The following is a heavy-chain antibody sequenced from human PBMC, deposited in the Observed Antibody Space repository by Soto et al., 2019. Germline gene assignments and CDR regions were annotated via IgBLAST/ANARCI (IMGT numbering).Heavy chain of an antibody. J-gene: IGHJ3*02. CDR1: GYTFTSYG. CDR3: ARVPVDNYCSGGSCYSVAGAFDI. CDR2: ISAYNGNT. V-gene: IGHV1-18*01. D-gene: IGHD2-15*01. Sequence: QVQLVQSGAEVKNPGASVKVSCKASGYTFTSYGISWVRQAPGQGLERMGWISAYNGNTNYARKLQGRVTMTTDTSTSPAYVELRSLRSDDTAVYYCARVPVDNYCSGGSCYSVAGAFDICGQGRMVTVSS.